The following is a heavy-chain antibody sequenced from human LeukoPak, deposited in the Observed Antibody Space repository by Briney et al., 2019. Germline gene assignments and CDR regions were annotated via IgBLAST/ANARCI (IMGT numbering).Heavy chain of an antibody. D-gene: IGHD4-17*01. CDR1: GFTFSSYW. V-gene: IGHV3-74*01. J-gene: IGHJ4*02. CDR3: ARAFYGDYEFDY. Sequence: GGSLRLSCAASGFTFSSYWMHWVRQAPGKGLVWVSRINSDGSSRSYADSVKGRFTISRDNAKNTLYLQMNSLRAEDTAVYYCARAFYGDYEFDYWGQGTLVTVSS. CDR2: INSDGSSR.